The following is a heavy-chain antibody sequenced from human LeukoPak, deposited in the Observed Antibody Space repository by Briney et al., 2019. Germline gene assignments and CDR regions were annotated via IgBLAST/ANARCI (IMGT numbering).Heavy chain of an antibody. Sequence: PGGSLRFSCVVPGFPLRAYAWTWARQGAGKGLEWVSAISIGGDTYYPGSVKGRFTISRENAKNSFYLQMNNLRVGDTAIYYCARAHVGAGLAFDIWGQGTMLTVSS. CDR2: ISIGGDT. V-gene: IGHV3-13*01. D-gene: IGHD1-26*01. CDR1: GFPLRAYA. J-gene: IGHJ3*02. CDR3: ARAHVGAGLAFDI.